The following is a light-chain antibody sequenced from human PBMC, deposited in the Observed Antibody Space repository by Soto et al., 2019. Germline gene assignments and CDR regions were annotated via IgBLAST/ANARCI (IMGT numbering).Light chain of an antibody. CDR2: EDY. V-gene: IGLV3-1*01. Sequence: SYELTQPPSVSVSPGQTASITCSGDKLGDKFACWYQQKPGQSPVLVIYEDYKRPSGIPERFSGSNSGNTATLTISDTQAMDEADYSCQAWDINPGVFGTGTKVTVL. CDR1: KLGDKF. CDR3: QAWDINPGV. J-gene: IGLJ1*01.